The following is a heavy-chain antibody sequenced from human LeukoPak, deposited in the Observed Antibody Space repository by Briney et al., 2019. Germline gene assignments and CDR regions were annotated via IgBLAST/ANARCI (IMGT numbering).Heavy chain of an antibody. CDR1: GYTFTSYY. CDR3: AREAVDTVMVTNYFDY. D-gene: IGHD5-18*01. Sequence: ASVKVSCKASGYTFTSYYMHWVRQAPGQGLEWMGIINPSGGSTSYAQKFQGRVTMTRDTSTSTVYMELSSLRSEDTAVYYCAREAVDTVMVTNYFDYWAQETLATVPS. V-gene: IGHV1-46*01. J-gene: IGHJ4*02. CDR2: INPSGGST.